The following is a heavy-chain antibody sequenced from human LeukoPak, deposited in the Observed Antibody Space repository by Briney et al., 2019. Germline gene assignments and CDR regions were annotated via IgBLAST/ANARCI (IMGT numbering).Heavy chain of an antibody. CDR2: IGYSGST. V-gene: IGHV4-39*01. CDR1: GGSISSSGYY. Sequence: SETLSLTCTVSGGSISSSGYYWGWIRQPPGKGLEWIASIGYSGSTYYTASRKSLVTRYVYTSTKQPPLTLRSLTAPDMSVYYCARHEYSGSYYGLSWFDPWGQGTLVTVSS. CDR3: ARHEYSGSYYGLSWFDP. D-gene: IGHD1-26*01. J-gene: IGHJ5*02.